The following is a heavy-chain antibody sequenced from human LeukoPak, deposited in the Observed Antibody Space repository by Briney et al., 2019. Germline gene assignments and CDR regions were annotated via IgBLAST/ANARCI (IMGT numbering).Heavy chain of an antibody. CDR3: AKDRKRHGILDY. V-gene: IGHV3-30*02. CDR1: GFTFSSYG. D-gene: IGHD1-1*01. J-gene: IGHJ4*02. CDR2: ITYDGSNQ. Sequence: GGSLRLSCAASGFTFSSYGMHWVRQAPGKGPEWAAFITYDGSNQYYADSVKGRFTISRDNSKNTLYLPMNSLRPEDTAVYYCAKDRKRHGILDYWGQGTLVTVSS.